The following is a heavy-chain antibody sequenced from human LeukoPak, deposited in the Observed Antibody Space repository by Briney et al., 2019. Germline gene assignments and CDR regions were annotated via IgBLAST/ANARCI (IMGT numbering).Heavy chain of an antibody. CDR1: GFTFSSYS. Sequence: GGSLRLSCAASGFTFSSYSMNWVRQAPGKGLEWVSSISSSSSYIYYADSVKGRFTISRDNSKNTLYLQMNSLRAEDTAVYYCARVGEGNYYYYGMDVWGQGTTVTVSS. CDR3: ARVGEGNYYYYGMDV. D-gene: IGHD3-10*01. CDR2: ISSSSSYI. V-gene: IGHV3-21*04. J-gene: IGHJ6*02.